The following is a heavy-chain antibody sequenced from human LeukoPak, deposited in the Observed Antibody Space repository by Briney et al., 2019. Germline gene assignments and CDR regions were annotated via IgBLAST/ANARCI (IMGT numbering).Heavy chain of an antibody. CDR2: IYSGGST. D-gene: IGHD3-22*01. CDR3: ARGCFYERSGSCPFDY. CDR1: GFIVSSND. J-gene: IGHJ4*02. Sequence: GESLRLSCVASGFIVSSNDMSWVRQAPGKGLEWVSIIYSGGSTHHADFVKGRFTISRDNSKNTLYLQMKSLRVDGTAVYYCARGCFYERSGSCPFDYWGQGTLVTVSS. V-gene: IGHV3-53*01.